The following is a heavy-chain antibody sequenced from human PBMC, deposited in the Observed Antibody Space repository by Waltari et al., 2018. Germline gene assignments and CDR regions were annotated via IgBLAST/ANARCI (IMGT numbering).Heavy chain of an antibody. Sequence: QLQLQESGPGLVKPSETLSLTCIVSGGSIISTPYYWGWIRQPPGKGLEWIGSSYYSGGTTYTPPLKRRVTISVDTSNNRFSLKVSSVTAADTALYYCATHSANNDYHYYAMDVWGLGTTVTVSS. CDR1: GGSIISTPYY. J-gene: IGHJ6*02. CDR2: SYYSGGT. V-gene: IGHV4-39*01. D-gene: IGHD2-15*01. CDR3: ATHSANNDYHYYAMDV.